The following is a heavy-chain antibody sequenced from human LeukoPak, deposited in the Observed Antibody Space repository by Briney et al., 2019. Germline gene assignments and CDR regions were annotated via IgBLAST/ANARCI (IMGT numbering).Heavy chain of an antibody. V-gene: IGHV3-48*02. CDR3: ARHDYGGNSGDY. Sequence: GGSLRLSCAASGFTFSSYSMSWVRQAPGKGLEWVSYIGTSSSTIYYADSVKGRFTISRDNAKNSLYLQMNSLRDEDTAVYYCARHDYGGNSGDYWGQGTLVTVSS. CDR2: IGTSSSTI. D-gene: IGHD4-23*01. CDR1: GFTFSSYS. J-gene: IGHJ4*02.